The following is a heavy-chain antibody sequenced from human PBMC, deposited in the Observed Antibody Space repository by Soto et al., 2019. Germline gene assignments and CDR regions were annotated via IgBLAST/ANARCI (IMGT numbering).Heavy chain of an antibody. Sequence: SETLYLTCNVCGASLWGYYWSGIRQPPGKGLEWIGRIYATGSSDYNPSLKSRITISVDMSKKQFSLTLRSVTAADTAMYYCVRDGTKNLRDWFDPWGQGILVTVSS. V-gene: IGHV4-4*07. CDR1: GASLWGYY. D-gene: IGHD1-1*01. CDR2: IYATGSS. CDR3: VRDGTKNLRDWFDP. J-gene: IGHJ5*02.